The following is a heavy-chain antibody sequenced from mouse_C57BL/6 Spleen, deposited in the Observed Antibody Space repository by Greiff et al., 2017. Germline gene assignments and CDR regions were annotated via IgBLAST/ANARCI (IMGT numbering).Heavy chain of an antibody. CDR1: GYTFTSYW. Sequence: QVQLQQSGAELVMPGASVKLSCKASGYTFTSYWMHWVKQRPGQGLEWIGEIDPSDSYTNYNQKFKGKSTLTVDKSSSTAYMQLSSLTSEDSAVYYCARGVLKNYWGQGTSGTVSS. D-gene: IGHD1-3*01. CDR2: IDPSDSYT. V-gene: IGHV1-69*01. CDR3: ARGVLKNY. J-gene: IGHJ4*01.